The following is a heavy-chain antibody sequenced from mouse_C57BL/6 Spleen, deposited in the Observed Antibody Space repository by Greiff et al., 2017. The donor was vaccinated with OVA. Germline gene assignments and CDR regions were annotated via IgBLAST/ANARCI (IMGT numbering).Heavy chain of an antibody. Sequence: VQLQQPGAELVKPGASVKLSCKASGYTFTSYWMHWVKQRPGQGLEWIGMIHPNSGSTNYNEKFKSKATLTVDKSYSTAYMQLSSLASEDSAVYYCARWGDGYLAWFAYWGQGTLVTVSA. V-gene: IGHV1-64*01. CDR2: IHPNSGST. J-gene: IGHJ3*01. CDR1: GYTFTSYW. D-gene: IGHD5-1*01. CDR3: ARWGDGYLAWFAY.